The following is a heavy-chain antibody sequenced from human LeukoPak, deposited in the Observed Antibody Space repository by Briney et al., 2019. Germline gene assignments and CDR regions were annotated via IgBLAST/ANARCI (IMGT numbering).Heavy chain of an antibody. Sequence: NPSETLSLTCSVSGGSITSYYWSWIRQPPGKGLEWIGSIYHSGSTNYNPSLKSRVTISIDTSKNQFSLKLISVTAADTAVYYCARPKYSSGWADAFDIWGQGTMVTVSS. V-gene: IGHV4-59*08. CDR2: IYHSGST. CDR3: ARPKYSSGWADAFDI. D-gene: IGHD6-19*01. CDR1: GGSITSYY. J-gene: IGHJ3*02.